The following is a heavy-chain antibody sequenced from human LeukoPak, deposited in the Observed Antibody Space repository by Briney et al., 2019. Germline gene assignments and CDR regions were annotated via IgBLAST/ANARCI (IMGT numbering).Heavy chain of an antibody. J-gene: IGHJ5*02. D-gene: IGHD3-22*01. Sequence: GGSLRLSCAASGFTFSSYGMHWVRQAPGKGLEWVAFIRYDGSNKYYADSVKGRFTISRDNSKNTLYLQMNSLRAEDTAVYYCARDLTMIVVVSWGFDPWGQGTLVTVSS. CDR2: IRYDGSNK. CDR3: ARDLTMIVVVSWGFDP. V-gene: IGHV3-30*02. CDR1: GFTFSSYG.